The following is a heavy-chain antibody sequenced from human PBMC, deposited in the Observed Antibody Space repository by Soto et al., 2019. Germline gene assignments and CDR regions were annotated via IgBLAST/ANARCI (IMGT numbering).Heavy chain of an antibody. J-gene: IGHJ4*02. CDR1: GGPFPNGGYY. CDR2: THYSGDT. Sequence: SETLSLTCTVSGGPFPNGGYYWSWIRQEPGQGLEWIGYTHYSGDTSYNPSLRSRVTRSTDTSKTQFSLRLRSVTSADTAVYYCARGDSQVSSVFDYWGQGMLVPVSS. D-gene: IGHD3-16*01. V-gene: IGHV4-31*03. CDR3: ARGDSQVSSVFDY.